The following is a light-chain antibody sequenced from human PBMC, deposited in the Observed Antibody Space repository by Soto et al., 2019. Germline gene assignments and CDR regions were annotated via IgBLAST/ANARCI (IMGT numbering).Light chain of an antibody. V-gene: IGLV2-14*01. CDR3: TSYTSSSDYL. Sequence: QSVLTQPASVSGSPGQSITISCTGTSSDVGAYDYVSWYQQHPGKVPKFLIYEVNNRPSGVSHRFSGSKSGNTASLTISALQAEDEADYYCTSYTSSSDYLFGTGTKVTVL. CDR2: EVN. CDR1: SSDVGAYDY. J-gene: IGLJ1*01.